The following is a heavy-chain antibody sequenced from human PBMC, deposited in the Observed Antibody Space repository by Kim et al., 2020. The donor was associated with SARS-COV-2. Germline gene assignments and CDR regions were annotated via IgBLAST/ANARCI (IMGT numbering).Heavy chain of an antibody. J-gene: IGHJ6*02. CDR1: GGSIRNYY. CDR2: IHYSGTT. D-gene: IGHD6-19*01. Sequence: SETLSLTCSVSGGSIRNYYWSWIRQSPEKGLEWIGYIHYSGTTLYNSSLKNRVTIKVDMAKNQVSLKLSSVIAEDTAVYFCTRHAEIAVLRYGMDVWG. CDR3: TRHAEIAVLRYGMDV. V-gene: IGHV4-59*13.